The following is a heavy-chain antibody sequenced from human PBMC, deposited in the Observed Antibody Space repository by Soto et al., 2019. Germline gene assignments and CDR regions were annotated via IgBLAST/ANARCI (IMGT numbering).Heavy chain of an antibody. CDR2: ISSSSSTI. Sequence: EGSLRLSCAASGFTFSSYSMNWVRQAPGKGLEWVSYISSSSSTIYYADSVKGRFTISRDNAKNSLYLQMNSLRDEDTAVYYCARERGYSSSWYYFDYWGQGTLVTVSS. J-gene: IGHJ4*02. D-gene: IGHD6-13*01. CDR1: GFTFSSYS. CDR3: ARERGYSSSWYYFDY. V-gene: IGHV3-48*02.